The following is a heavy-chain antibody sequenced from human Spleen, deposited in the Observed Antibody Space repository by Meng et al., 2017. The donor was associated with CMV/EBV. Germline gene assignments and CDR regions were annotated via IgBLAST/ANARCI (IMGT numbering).Heavy chain of an antibody. V-gene: IGHV5-51*06. D-gene: IGHD1-26*01. Sequence: GGSLRLSCKGSGYSFTSYWIGWVRQMPGKGLEWMGIIYPGDSDSRYSPSFQGQVHFSADNSISTAYLQWGSLRASDTARYFCVRYSGSSFPADYCGQGTLVTVSS. CDR3: VRYSGSSFPADY. J-gene: IGHJ4*02. CDR2: IYPGDSDS. CDR1: GYSFTSYW.